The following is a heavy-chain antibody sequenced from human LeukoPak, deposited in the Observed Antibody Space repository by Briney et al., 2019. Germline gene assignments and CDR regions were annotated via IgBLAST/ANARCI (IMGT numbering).Heavy chain of an antibody. Sequence: PSQTLSLTCAVSGGSISSGGYSWSWIRQPPGKGLEWIGYIYHSGSTYYNPSLKSRVTISVDRSKNQFSLKLSSVTAADTAVYYCARVSMQQLFFAYWGQGTLVTVSS. CDR1: GGSISSGGYS. D-gene: IGHD6-13*01. V-gene: IGHV4-30-2*01. CDR3: ARVSMQQLFFAY. J-gene: IGHJ4*02. CDR2: IYHSGST.